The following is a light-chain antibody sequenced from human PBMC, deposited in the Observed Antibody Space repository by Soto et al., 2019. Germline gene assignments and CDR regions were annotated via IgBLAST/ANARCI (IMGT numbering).Light chain of an antibody. Sequence: DIQMTQSPSSVSASLGDRVTINCRASQGISTWLAWYQQKPGRAPKLLIYAASRLQSGVPSSFSGSGSGTDFTLAISSLQPEDVATYFCQQAYGFAFTFGPGTKVDV. CDR1: QGISTW. J-gene: IGKJ3*01. CDR2: AAS. CDR3: QQAYGFAFT. V-gene: IGKV1-12*01.